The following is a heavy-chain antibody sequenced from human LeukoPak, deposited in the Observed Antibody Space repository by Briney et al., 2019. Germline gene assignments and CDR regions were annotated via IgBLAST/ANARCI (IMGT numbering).Heavy chain of an antibody. CDR2: IGADGNAK. D-gene: IGHD3-22*01. CDR3: GKEGDSSGHCGVFDI. CDR1: GFTFSSSP. J-gene: IGHJ3*02. Sequence: GGSLRLSCAASGFTFSSSPMHWVRQAPGKGLEWVAVIGADGNAKDYAHSVEGRFSISRDNSKNTLSLLMNSLANEDTALYYCGKEGDSSGHCGVFDIWGQGTMVTVSS. V-gene: IGHV3-30*04.